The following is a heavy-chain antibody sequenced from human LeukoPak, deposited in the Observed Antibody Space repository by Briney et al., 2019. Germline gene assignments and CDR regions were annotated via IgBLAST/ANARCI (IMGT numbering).Heavy chain of an antibody. V-gene: IGHV3-23*01. Sequence: GGSLRLSCAASGFTFSSYFMSWVRQAPGKGLEWVSAISGSGGSTYYADSVKGRFTISRDNSKNTLYLQMNSLRAEDTAVYYCAKPPNLGYCSGGSCLPYFDYWGQGTLVTVSS. CDR3: AKPPNLGYCSGGSCLPYFDY. D-gene: IGHD2-15*01. CDR1: GFTFSSYF. CDR2: ISGSGGST. J-gene: IGHJ4*02.